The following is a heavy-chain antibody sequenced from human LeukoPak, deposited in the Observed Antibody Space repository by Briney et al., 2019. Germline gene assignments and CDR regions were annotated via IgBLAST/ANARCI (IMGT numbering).Heavy chain of an antibody. CDR2: IYYSGST. J-gene: IGHJ4*02. CDR3: ARADVATSTTFVY. Sequence: SETLSLTCTVSGGSISSYYWSCIRQPPGKGLEWIAYIYYSGSTNYNPSLKSRVTISVDKSKNQFSLKLSSVTAADTAVYYCARADVATSTTFVYWGQGTLVTVSS. V-gene: IGHV4-59*12. CDR1: GGSISSYY. D-gene: IGHD4-17*01.